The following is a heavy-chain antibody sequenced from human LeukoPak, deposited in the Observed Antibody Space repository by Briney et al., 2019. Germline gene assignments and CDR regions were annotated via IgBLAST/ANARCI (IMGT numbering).Heavy chain of an antibody. CDR3: ARKSSGTYFSYYYYYMDV. J-gene: IGHJ6*03. Sequence: GGSLRLSCSASGFTFSIYWMSWVRQAPGKGLEWVANIKQDGSERYYVDSVKGRFTISRDNAKNSLYLQMHSLRAEDTAVYYCARKSSGTYFSYYYYYMDVWGKGTTVTISS. V-gene: IGHV3-7*01. D-gene: IGHD3-10*01. CDR2: IKQDGSER. CDR1: GFTFSIYW.